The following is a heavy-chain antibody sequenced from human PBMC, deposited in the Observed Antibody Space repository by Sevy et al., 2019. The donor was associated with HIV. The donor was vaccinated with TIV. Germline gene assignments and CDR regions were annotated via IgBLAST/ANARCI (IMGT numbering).Heavy chain of an antibody. CDR1: GFTFGDYA. CDR2: IRSKDYGGAT. J-gene: IGHJ4*02. V-gene: IGHV3-49*03. Sequence: GGSLRLSCTGSGFTFGDYAMNWFRQAPGMGLEWVGFIRSKDYGGATEYAASVKGRFTISRDDSKSIADLQMNSLKTEDTAVYYRTRGYYYDSSGYSDYWGQGTLVTVSS. CDR3: TRGYYYDSSGYSDY. D-gene: IGHD3-22*01.